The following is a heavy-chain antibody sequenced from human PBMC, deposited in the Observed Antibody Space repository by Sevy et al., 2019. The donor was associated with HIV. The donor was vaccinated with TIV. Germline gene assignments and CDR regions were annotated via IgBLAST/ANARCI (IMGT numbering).Heavy chain of an antibody. V-gene: IGHV3-49*04. CDR2: MRSKPFAGTT. D-gene: IGHD5-18*01. J-gene: IGHJ4*02. Sequence: GGSLRLSCTTSGFTLGDYAMNWVRQAPGKGLEWVGFMRSKPFAGTTEYAATVKGRFTISTDDSEASAHLQMNSLRTEDTGVYYCIRGRLSDYTAMVPGYWGQGTLVTASS. CDR1: GFTLGDYA. CDR3: IRGRLSDYTAMVPGY.